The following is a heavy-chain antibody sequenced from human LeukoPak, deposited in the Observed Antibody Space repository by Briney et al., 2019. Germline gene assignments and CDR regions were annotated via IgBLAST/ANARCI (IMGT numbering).Heavy chain of an antibody. CDR1: GYTFTSYA. CDR3: ARGFLSRWLQMSYYFQH. CDR2: MNPNSGNT. J-gene: IGHJ1*01. V-gene: IGHV1-8*01. Sequence: ASVKVSCKASGYTFTSYAISWVRQAPGQGLEWMGWMNPNSGNTGYAQKFQGRVTMTRNTSISTAYMELSSLRSEDTAVYYCARGFLSRWLQMSYYFQHWGQGTLVTVSS. D-gene: IGHD5-24*01.